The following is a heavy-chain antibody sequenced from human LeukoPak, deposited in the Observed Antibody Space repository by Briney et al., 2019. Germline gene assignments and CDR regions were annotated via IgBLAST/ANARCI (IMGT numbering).Heavy chain of an antibody. CDR2: ITSSGATT. J-gene: IGHJ4*02. D-gene: IGHD5-24*01. CDR3: AKEFIAGDGHVDCDS. CDR1: GFTISTYA. V-gene: IGHV3-23*01. Sequence: QPGGSLRLSCAASGFTISTYAMTWVRQAPGKGVEWVSYITSSGATTYYADSVKGRFTISRDISKNTLYLQMNGLSAEDSAVYYCAKEFIAGDGHVDCDSWGQGTLVTVSS.